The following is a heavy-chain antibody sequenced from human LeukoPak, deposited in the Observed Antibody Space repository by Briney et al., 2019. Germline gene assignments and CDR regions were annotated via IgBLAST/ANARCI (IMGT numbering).Heavy chain of an antibody. V-gene: IGHV5-51*01. CDR1: GYSFTKYW. D-gene: IGHD1-1*01. CDR2: IYPGDSHT. J-gene: IGHJ4*02. Sequence: GESLKISCKGSGYSFTKYWIGWVRQVPGKGLEWMGIIYPGDSHTRYSPSFQGQVTISVDKSITTAYLQWSSLKASDTAIYYCATGETDYYFDYWGQGTLVTVSS. CDR3: ATGETDYYFDY.